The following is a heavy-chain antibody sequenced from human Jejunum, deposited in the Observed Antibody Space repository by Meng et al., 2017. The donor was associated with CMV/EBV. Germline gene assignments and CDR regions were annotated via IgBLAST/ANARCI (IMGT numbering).Heavy chain of an antibody. J-gene: IGHJ4*02. CDR1: GYTFTHHT. CDR3: AGDVWGFDY. V-gene: IGHV1-18*04. CDR2: ISLGNGQT. Sequence: VHLLQSGSEVKDPGAAVNISCKTPGYTFTHHTPVWVRQSPGQGREWMGWISLGNGQTGYGTKVQGRVTVTTDTSTSTAYMELRSLRSDDTAMYYCAGDVWGFDYWGQGTLVTVSS. D-gene: IGHD7-27*01.